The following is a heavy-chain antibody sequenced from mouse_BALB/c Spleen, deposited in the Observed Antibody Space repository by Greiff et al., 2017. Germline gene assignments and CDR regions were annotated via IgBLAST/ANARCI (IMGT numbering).Heavy chain of an antibody. CDR1: GFTFSSYA. V-gene: IGHV5-9-4*01. J-gene: IGHJ3*01. D-gene: IGHD4-1*01. CDR2: ISSGGSYT. Sequence: EVKLMESGGGLVKPGGSLKLSCAASGFTFSSYAMSWVRQSPEKRLEWVAEISSGGSYTYYPDTVTGRFTISRDNAKNTLYLEMSSLRSEDTAMYYCARDGLLTGGFAYWGQGTLVTVSA. CDR3: ARDGLLTGGFAY.